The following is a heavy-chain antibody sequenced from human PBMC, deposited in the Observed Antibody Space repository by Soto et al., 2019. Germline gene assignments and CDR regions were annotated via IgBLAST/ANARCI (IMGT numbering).Heavy chain of an antibody. CDR1: GGSVSSGSYY. CDR2: IYYSGST. Sequence: TLSLTCTVSGGSVSSGSYYWSWIRQPPGKGLEWIGYIYYSGSTNYNPSLKSRVTISVDTSKNQFSLKLSSVTAADTAVYYCARDKSGSYGRNSYFDYWGQGTLVTVSS. D-gene: IGHD5-18*01. V-gene: IGHV4-61*01. CDR3: ARDKSGSYGRNSYFDY. J-gene: IGHJ4*02.